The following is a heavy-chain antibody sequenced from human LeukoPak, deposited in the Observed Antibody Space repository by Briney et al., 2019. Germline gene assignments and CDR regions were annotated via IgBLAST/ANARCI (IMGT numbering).Heavy chain of an antibody. CDR2: IYYSGST. D-gene: IGHD6-13*01. CDR3: AREKEAAEPIFDP. V-gene: IGHV4-39*06. Sequence: MPSETLSLTCTVSGGSISSSSYYWGWIRQPPGKGLEWIGSIYYSGSTYYNPSLKSRVTISVDTSTNQFTLKLSSVSAAGTAVYYSAREKEAAEPIFDPWGQGPLVTVSS. CDR1: GGSISSSSYY. J-gene: IGHJ5*02.